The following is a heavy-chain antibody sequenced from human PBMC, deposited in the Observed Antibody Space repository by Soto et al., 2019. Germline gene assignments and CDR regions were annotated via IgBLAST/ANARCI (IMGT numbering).Heavy chain of an antibody. CDR2: IYYSGST. CDR1: GGSISSGGYY. V-gene: IGHV4-31*03. D-gene: IGHD2-2*01. CDR3: ARDYPGHALSAFDI. Sequence: PSETLSLTCTVSGGSISSGGYYWSWIRQHPGKGLEWIGYIYYSGSTYYNPSLKSRVTISVDTSKNQFSLKLSSVTVADTAVYYCARDYPGHALSAFDIWGQGTMVTVSS. J-gene: IGHJ3*02.